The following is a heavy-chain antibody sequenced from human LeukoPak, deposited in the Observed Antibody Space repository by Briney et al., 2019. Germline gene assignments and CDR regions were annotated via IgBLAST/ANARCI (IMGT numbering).Heavy chain of an antibody. D-gene: IGHD3-22*01. CDR3: ARDSYYDSSGYYHPNDY. J-gene: IGHJ4*02. V-gene: IGHV3-21*01. CDR1: GFTFSSYS. Sequence: PGGSLRLSCAASGFTFSSYSMNWVRQAPGKGLEWVSSITGSSGYLYYADSVKGRFTISRDNAKNSLYLLMSSLRAEDTAVYYCARDSYYDSSGYYHPNDYWGQGTLVTVSS. CDR2: ITGSSGYL.